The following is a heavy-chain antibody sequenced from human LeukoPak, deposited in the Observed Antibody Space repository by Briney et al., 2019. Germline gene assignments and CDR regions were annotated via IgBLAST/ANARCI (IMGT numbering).Heavy chain of an antibody. CDR1: GDSVSSNSAA. J-gene: IGHJ6*03. D-gene: IGHD6-13*01. CDR3: ARAKQQLFPYYYYYYMDV. Sequence: SQTLSLTCAISGDSVSSNSAAWNWIRQSPSRGLEWLGRTYYRSKWYNDYAVSVKSRITINPDTSKNQFSLQLNSVTPEDTAVYYCARAKQQLFPYYYYYYMDVWGKGTTVTVSS. CDR2: TYYRSKWYN. V-gene: IGHV6-1*01.